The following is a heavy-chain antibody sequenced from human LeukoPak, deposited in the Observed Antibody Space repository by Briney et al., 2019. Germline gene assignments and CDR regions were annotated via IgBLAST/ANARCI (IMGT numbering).Heavy chain of an antibody. CDR2: KKQDGSEK. CDR1: RFTLSNYW. Sequence: GGSLRLSCAASRFTLSNYWMSWVRQAPGKGLEWVANKKQDGSEKYYVDSVKGRFTISRDNAKNSLYLQMNSLRAEDTAVYYCARGPSYSGYDQKYYYYYGIDVWGQGTTVTVSS. J-gene: IGHJ6*02. V-gene: IGHV3-7*03. D-gene: IGHD5-12*01. CDR3: ARGPSYSGYDQKYYYYYGIDV.